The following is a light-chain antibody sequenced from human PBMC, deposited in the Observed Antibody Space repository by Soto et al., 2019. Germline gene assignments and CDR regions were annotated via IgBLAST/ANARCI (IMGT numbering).Light chain of an antibody. V-gene: IGKV3-15*01. CDR1: QSVSSN. Sequence: IVLTKSPATLSVSPGERATFSWKASQSVSSNLAWYQQKPGQAPRLLRYGASIRATGIPARFSGSGSWTEFTLTISSLQSEDFAVYYCQHYNNWPPWTFGQGTKVDIK. CDR2: GAS. CDR3: QHYNNWPPWT. J-gene: IGKJ1*01.